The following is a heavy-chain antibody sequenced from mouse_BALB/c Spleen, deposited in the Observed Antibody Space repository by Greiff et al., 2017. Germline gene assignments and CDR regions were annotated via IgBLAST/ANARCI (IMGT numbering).Heavy chain of an antibody. CDR2: IWRGGST. D-gene: IGHD2-10*02. V-gene: IGHV2-5-1*01. J-gene: IGHJ3*01. CDR3: AKKEYGNYFAY. CDR1: GFSLTSYG. Sequence: VKVEESGPSLVQPSQSLSITCTVSGFSLTSYGVHWVRQSPGKGLEWLGVIWRGGSTDYNAAFMSRLSITKDNSKSQVFFKMNSLQADDTAIYYCAKKEYGNYFAYWGQGTLVTVSA.